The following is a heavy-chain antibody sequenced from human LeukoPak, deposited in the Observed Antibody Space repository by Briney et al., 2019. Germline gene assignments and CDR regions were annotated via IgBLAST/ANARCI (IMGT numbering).Heavy chain of an antibody. V-gene: IGHV3-23*01. J-gene: IGHJ4*02. CDR3: AKVGYYDSSGYVRRPFDY. CDR1: GXTFSSYT. Sequence: PGGSLRLSCAASGXTFSSYTMSWVRQAQGLEWVSSISGNGGNTYYADSVKGRFTISRDNSKNTLYLQMNSLRAEDTAVYYCAKVGYYDSSGYVRRPFDYWGQGTLVTVSS. CDR2: ISGNGGNT. D-gene: IGHD3-22*01.